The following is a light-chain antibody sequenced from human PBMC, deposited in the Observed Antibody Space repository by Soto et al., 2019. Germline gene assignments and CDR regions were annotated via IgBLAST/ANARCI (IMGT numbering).Light chain of an antibody. CDR2: RNN. CDR1: SSNIGSNY. CDR3: AAWDDSLSGVV. V-gene: IGLV1-47*01. J-gene: IGLJ2*01. Sequence: QSVLTQPPSASGTPGQRVTISCSGSSSNIGSNYEYWYQQLQGTAPKLLISRNNQRPSGVPDRFSGSTSGTSAALAISGLRSEDEADYYCAAWDDSLSGVVFGGGTQLTVL.